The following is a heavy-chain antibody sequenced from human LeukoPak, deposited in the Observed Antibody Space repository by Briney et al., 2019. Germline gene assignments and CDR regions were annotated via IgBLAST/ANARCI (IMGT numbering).Heavy chain of an antibody. D-gene: IGHD3-9*01. CDR3: ARDHIARDYDILTSYYGFDY. V-gene: IGHV3-64*01. J-gene: IGHJ4*02. Sequence: GGSLRLSCAASGFTFSSYAMHWVRQAPGKGLEYVSAISSNGGSTYYANSVKGRFTISRDNSKNTLYLQMGSLRAEDMAVYYCARDHIARDYDILTSYYGFDYWGQGTLVTVSS. CDR1: GFTFSSYA. CDR2: ISSNGGST.